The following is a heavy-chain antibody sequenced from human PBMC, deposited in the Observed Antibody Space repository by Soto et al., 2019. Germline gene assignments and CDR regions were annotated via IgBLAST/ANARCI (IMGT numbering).Heavy chain of an antibody. CDR3: ARGIVPAAAYAFDI. D-gene: IGHD2-2*01. J-gene: IGHJ3*02. Sequence: PSETISLTCAVYGGCFSGSDWSWIRQQPGKGLEWIGYIYYSGSTYYNPSLKSRVTISVDTSKNQFSLKLSSVTAADTAVYYCARGIVPAAAYAFDIWGQGTMVTVSS. CDR1: GGCFSGSD. CDR2: IYYSGST. V-gene: IGHV4-31*11.